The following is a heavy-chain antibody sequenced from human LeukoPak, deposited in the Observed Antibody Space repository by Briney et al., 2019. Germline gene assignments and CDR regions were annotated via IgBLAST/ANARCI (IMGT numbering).Heavy chain of an antibody. CDR1: GFTFSSYA. CDR3: ARSRSSGWHGAYYYMDV. J-gene: IGHJ6*03. V-gene: IGHV3-30*04. CDR2: ISYDGSNK. Sequence: PGGSLRLSCAASGFTFSSYAMHWVRQAPGKGLEWVAVISYDGSNKYYADSVKGRFTISRDNSKNTLFLQMNSLRAEDTAVYYCARSRSSGWHGAYYYMDVWGKGTTVTISS. D-gene: IGHD6-19*01.